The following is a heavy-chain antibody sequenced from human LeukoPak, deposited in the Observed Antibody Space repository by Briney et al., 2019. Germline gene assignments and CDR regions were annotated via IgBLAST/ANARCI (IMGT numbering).Heavy chain of an antibody. Sequence: SETLSLTCTVSGYSISSGYYWGWIRQPPGKGLEWIGSIYHSGSTYYNPSLKSRVTISVDTSKNQFSLKLSSVTAADTAVYYCARVVVTATPNFDYWGQGTLVTVSS. J-gene: IGHJ4*02. CDR2: IYHSGST. CDR3: ARVVVTATPNFDY. CDR1: GYSISSGYY. D-gene: IGHD2-21*02. V-gene: IGHV4-38-2*02.